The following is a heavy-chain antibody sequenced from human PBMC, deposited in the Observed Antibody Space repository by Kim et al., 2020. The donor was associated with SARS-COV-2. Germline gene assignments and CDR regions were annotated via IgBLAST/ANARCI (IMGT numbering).Heavy chain of an antibody. CDR2: IIWDGGST. Sequence: GGSLRLSCAASGFTFDDYTMHWVRQAPGKGLEWVSLIIWDGGSTYYADSVKGRFTISRDNSKNSLYLQMNSLRTEDTALYYCAKDIGEVLWFGELLLIQSRASYGMDVWGQGTTVTVSS. CDR1: GFTFDDYT. D-gene: IGHD3-10*01. CDR3: AKDIGEVLWFGELLLIQSRASYGMDV. V-gene: IGHV3-43*01. J-gene: IGHJ6*02.